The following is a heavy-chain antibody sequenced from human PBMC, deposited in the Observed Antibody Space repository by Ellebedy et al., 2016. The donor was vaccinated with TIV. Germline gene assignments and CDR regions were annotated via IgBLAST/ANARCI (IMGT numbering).Heavy chain of an antibody. J-gene: IGHJ4*02. Sequence: PGGSLRLSCAASGSTFNSYSLNWVRQAPGKGLEWVSSISSSSSHIYYADSVKGRFAISRDNSKNTLFLQMDSLRPDDTAVYFCAREGTGSYYIPNHYFDYWGQGTLVTVTS. D-gene: IGHD1-26*01. CDR2: ISSSSSHI. V-gene: IGHV3-21*01. CDR1: GSTFNSYS. CDR3: AREGTGSYYIPNHYFDY.